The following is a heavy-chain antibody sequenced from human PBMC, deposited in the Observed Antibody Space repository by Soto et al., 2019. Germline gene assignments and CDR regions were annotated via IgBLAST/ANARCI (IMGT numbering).Heavy chain of an antibody. V-gene: IGHV3-23*01. CDR2: ISSSGGNT. D-gene: IGHD3-3*01. CDR1: GFTFSSCA. Sequence: GGSLRLSCAASGFTFSSCAMSWVRQAPGQGLEWVSTISSSGGNTLYADSVRGRFTISRDNSKNTLYLQMNSLRAEDTAVYYCAKDGRLTIFGVDYYGMDVWGQGTTVTVSS. J-gene: IGHJ6*02. CDR3: AKDGRLTIFGVDYYGMDV.